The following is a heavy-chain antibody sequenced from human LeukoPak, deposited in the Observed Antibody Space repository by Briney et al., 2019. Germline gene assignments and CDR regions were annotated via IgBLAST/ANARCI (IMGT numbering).Heavy chain of an antibody. CDR1: GGSISSYH. CDR2: IYYSGST. Sequence: PSETLSLTCTVSGGSISSYHWSWIRQPPGKGLEWIGYIYYSGSTNYNPSLKSRVTISVDTSKNQFSLKLSSVTAADTAVYYCARVASYYYMDVWGKGTTVTISS. V-gene: IGHV4-59*12. J-gene: IGHJ6*03. CDR3: ARVASYYYMDV.